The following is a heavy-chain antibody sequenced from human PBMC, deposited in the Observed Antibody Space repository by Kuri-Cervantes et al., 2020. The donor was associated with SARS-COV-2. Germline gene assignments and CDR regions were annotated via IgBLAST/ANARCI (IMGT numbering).Heavy chain of an antibody. V-gene: IGHV5-51*01. J-gene: IGHJ4*02. CDR1: GYSFTSYW. Sequence: GESLKISCKGSGYSFTSYWIGWVRQMPGKGLEWMGIIYPGDSDTRYSPSFQGQVTISADKSISTAYLQWSSLKASDTAMYYCARPGEEYTGEGIYFDYWGQGTLVTVSS. CDR2: IYPGDSDT. CDR3: ARPGEEYTGEGIYFDY. D-gene: IGHD3-10*01.